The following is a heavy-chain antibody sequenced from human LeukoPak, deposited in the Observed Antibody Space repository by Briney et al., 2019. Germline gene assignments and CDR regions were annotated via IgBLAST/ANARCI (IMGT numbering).Heavy chain of an antibody. CDR3: TRDQLYCSGGYCYFEY. CDR1: GFTFSSYW. V-gene: IGHV3-74*01. Sequence: GGSLRLSRAASGFTFSSYWMHWVRQAPGKGLVWVSRISDDGSSTSYADSVKGRFTISRDNAKNTLYLQMNSLRAEDTAVYSCTRDQLYCSGGYCYFEYWGQGTLVSVSS. D-gene: IGHD2-15*01. CDR2: ISDDGSST. J-gene: IGHJ4*02.